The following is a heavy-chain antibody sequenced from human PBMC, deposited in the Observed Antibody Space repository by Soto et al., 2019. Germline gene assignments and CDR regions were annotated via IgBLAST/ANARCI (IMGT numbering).Heavy chain of an antibody. D-gene: IGHD6-13*01. J-gene: IGHJ4*02. CDR2: ISPDVSDT. V-gene: IGHV3-74*01. CDR1: GFTFSNYW. CDR3: VSGSSSWNGIDY. Sequence: EVQLVESGGGLVQPGESLRLSCAASGFTFSNYWMHWVRPAPGLGRVWVSRISPDVSDTVYADFVRGRFTISRDNAKNTLSVQMNSMRAEDTALYYCVSGSSSWNGIDYWGQGALVTVSS.